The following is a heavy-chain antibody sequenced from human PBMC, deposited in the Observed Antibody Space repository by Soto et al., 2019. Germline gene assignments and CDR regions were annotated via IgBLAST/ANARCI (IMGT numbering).Heavy chain of an antibody. CDR1: GFTFNTSW. V-gene: IGHV3-7*05. CDR3: VSWAGSSY. J-gene: IGHJ4*02. CDR2: MNQHGSEK. D-gene: IGHD3-10*01. Sequence: EVQLVESGGGLVQPGGSLRLSCAASGFTFNTSWMSWVRRAPGKGLEWVAHMNQHGSEKYYVDSVKGRFTISGDDAKNSLYLQMNSLGAEDTAVYYCVSWAGSSYWGQGTLSPSPQ.